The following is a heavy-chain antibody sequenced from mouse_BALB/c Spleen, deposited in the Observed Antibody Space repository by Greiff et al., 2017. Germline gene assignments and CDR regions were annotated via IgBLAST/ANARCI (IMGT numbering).Heavy chain of an antibody. V-gene: IGHV1S81*02. CDR3: ARSGGYYTWFAY. CDR2: INPSNGRT. D-gene: IGHD2-3*01. Sequence: QVQLQQPGAELVKPGASVKLSCKASGYTFTSYWMHWVKQRPGQGLEWIGEINPSNGRTNYNEKFKSKATLTVDKSSSTAYMQLSSLTSEDSAVYYCARSGGYYTWFAYWGQGTLVTVSA. CDR1: GYTFTSYW. J-gene: IGHJ3*01.